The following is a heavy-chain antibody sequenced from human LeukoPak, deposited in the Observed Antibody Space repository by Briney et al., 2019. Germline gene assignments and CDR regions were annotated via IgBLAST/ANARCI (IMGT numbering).Heavy chain of an antibody. CDR3: TRVGYIDEGIDY. V-gene: IGHV3-7*04. D-gene: IGHD5-24*01. CDR2: INQGGSGK. CDR1: GFTFSRYW. J-gene: IGHJ4*02. Sequence: GGSLRLSCAASGFTFSRYWMSWVRQAPGKGLEWVANINQGGSGKYYVDSVKGRFTISRDNAKNSLYLQMNSLRAEDTAIYYCTRVGYIDEGIDYWGQGTLVTVSS.